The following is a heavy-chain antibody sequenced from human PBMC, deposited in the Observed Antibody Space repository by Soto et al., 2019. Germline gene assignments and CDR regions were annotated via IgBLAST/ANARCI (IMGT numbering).Heavy chain of an antibody. CDR1: GGSFSSYY. J-gene: IGHJ6*03. V-gene: IGHV4-59*08. D-gene: IGHD2-2*01. CDR3: AGSHRSGTNCYYLDYYYMDV. CDR2: IYYSGST. Sequence: QVQLQESGPGLVRPSETLSLTCTVSGGSFSSYYWTWIRQSPGKGLEWIGYIYYSGSTDYNPSLRGRLAISIDTSKNQFSLRLNSMTAADTAVDYCAGSHRSGTNCYYLDYYYMDVWGKGTTVTVSS.